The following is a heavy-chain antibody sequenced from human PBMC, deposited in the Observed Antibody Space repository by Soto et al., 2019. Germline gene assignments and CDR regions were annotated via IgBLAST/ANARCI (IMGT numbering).Heavy chain of an antibody. J-gene: IGHJ4*02. Sequence: SETLSLTCTVSGGSISNYYWSWIRQPPGKGLEYIGYIYYSGSTNYNPSLKSRVTISVDTSKNQFSLKLNSVTAADTAVYYCARGTNSLDYWGQGTLVTVSS. CDR3: ARGTNSLDY. CDR1: GGSISNYY. CDR2: IYYSGST. V-gene: IGHV4-59*12. D-gene: IGHD1-1*01.